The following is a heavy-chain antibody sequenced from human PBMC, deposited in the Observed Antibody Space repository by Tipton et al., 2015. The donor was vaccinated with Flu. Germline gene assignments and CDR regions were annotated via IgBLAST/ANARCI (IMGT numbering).Heavy chain of an antibody. J-gene: IGHJ4*02. CDR3: ARDNDSSGPHYFDY. V-gene: IGHV4-59*01. CDR1: GASIGTYY. D-gene: IGHD3-22*01. CDR2: FYYSGST. Sequence: GLVKPSETPSVTCTVSGASIGTYYFSWFRQPPGKGLEWIGYFYYSGSTNYNPSLKSRVTISVDTSKNQFSLKLSSVTAADTAVYYCARDNDSSGPHYFDYWGQGTLVTVSS.